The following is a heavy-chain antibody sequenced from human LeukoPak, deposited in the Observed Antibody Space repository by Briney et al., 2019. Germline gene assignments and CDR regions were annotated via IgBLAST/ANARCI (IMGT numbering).Heavy chain of an antibody. CDR2: IYSGGST. Sequence: GGSLRLSCAASGFTFSSYAMSWVRQAPGKGLEWVSVIYSGGSTYYADSVKGRFTISRDNSKNTLYLQMNSLRAEDTAVYYCARGGLRWYFDYWGQGTLVTVSS. CDR3: ARGGLRWYFDY. CDR1: GFTFSSYA. V-gene: IGHV3-53*01. J-gene: IGHJ4*02. D-gene: IGHD2-21*01.